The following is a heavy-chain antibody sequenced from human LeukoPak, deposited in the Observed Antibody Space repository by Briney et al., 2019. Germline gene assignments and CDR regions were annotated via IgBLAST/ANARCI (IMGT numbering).Heavy chain of an antibody. D-gene: IGHD2-2*02. CDR1: GFPFSSYW. V-gene: IGHV3-7*03. Sequence: GGPLRLSCAASGFPFSSYWMSWVRQAPGKGLEWVANIRHDGSETYYVDSLRGRFTISRDNAKNTLYLQMNSLRAEDTAVYYCAKDIAVVPAAIGYNWFDPWGQGTLVTVSS. J-gene: IGHJ5*02. CDR2: IRHDGSET. CDR3: AKDIAVVPAAIGYNWFDP.